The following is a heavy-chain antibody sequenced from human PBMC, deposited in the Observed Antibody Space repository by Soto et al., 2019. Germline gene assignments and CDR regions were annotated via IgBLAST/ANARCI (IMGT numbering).Heavy chain of an antibody. Sequence: GASVKVSCKVSGYTLTELSMHWVRQAPGKGLEWMGGFEPEDGETIYAQKFQGRVTMTEDTSTDTAYMELSSLRSEDTAVYYCATWILEWSINNYYFDYWGQGTLVTVS. D-gene: IGHD3-3*01. J-gene: IGHJ4*02. CDR1: GYTLTELS. CDR2: FEPEDGET. V-gene: IGHV1-24*01. CDR3: ATWILEWSINNYYFDY.